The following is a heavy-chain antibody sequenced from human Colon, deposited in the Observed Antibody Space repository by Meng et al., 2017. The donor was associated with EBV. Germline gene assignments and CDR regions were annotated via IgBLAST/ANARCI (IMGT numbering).Heavy chain of an antibody. CDR3: ARRPTGIDY. Sequence: QVQLQQWGGGLLKPSETLYLTCAVNGGSLSVAYWNWIRQPPGKGLEWIGEIIHGGSPSYNPSLKSRVTISIDTSKNQLSLMLSSVTAADTAVYYCARRPTGIDYWGQGTLVTVSS. CDR1: GGSLSVAY. CDR2: IIHGGSP. V-gene: IGHV4-34*12. J-gene: IGHJ4*02. D-gene: IGHD2-8*02.